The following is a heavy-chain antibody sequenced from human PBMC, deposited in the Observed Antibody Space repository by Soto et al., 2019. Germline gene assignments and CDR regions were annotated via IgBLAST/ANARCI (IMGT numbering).Heavy chain of an antibody. Sequence: ASVKVSCKASGGTFSSYGVSWVRQAPGHGLEWLGGIIPFFGTTNYAQKFQGRLTITADESTSTAYMELNRLIPADTAVYFCARAAQTKYDSNDLENWFNPWGQGTLVTVPS. CDR2: IIPFFGTT. CDR3: ARAAQTKYDSNDLENWFNP. V-gene: IGHV1-69*13. CDR1: GGTFSSYG. J-gene: IGHJ5*02. D-gene: IGHD1-1*01.